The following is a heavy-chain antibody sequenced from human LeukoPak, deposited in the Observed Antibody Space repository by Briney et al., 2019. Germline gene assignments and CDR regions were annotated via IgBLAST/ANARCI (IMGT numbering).Heavy chain of an antibody. J-gene: IGHJ4*02. Sequence: GESLRLSCAASGFTFSSYSMNWVRQAPGKGLEWVSSISSSSRYIFYADSVKGRFTISRDHAKNSLYLQMNSQRAADTAVYYCARGGGGSYYHLLDYWGQGTLVTVSS. CDR2: ISSSSRYI. V-gene: IGHV3-21*01. CDR1: GFTFSSYS. D-gene: IGHD1-26*01. CDR3: ARGGGGSYYHLLDY.